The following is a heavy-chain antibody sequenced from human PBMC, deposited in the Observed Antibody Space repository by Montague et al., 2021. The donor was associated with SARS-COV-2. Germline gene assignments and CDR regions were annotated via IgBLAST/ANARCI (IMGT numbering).Heavy chain of an antibody. CDR2: ISSSGGI. D-gene: IGHD5-12*01. Sequence: SGTLSLTCTVSGSISGYYWTWIRQSAGKGLEWIGRISSSGGIDYXASLKSRVTMSLDTSKIQLSLKLSSVTAADTAVYYCARQYIGYNRRFDYWGQGALVTVSP. CDR3: ARQYIGYNRRFDY. CDR1: GSISGYY. J-gene: IGHJ4*02. V-gene: IGHV4-4*07.